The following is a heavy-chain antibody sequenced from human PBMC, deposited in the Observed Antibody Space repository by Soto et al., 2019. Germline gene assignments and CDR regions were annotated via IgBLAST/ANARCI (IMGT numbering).Heavy chain of an antibody. Sequence: SETLSLTCTVSGGSISSGGYYWSWIRQHPGKGLEWIGYIYYSGSTYYNPSLKSRVTISVDTSKNQFSLKLSSVTAADTAVYYGAREGYSGYDFDYWGQGTLVTVSS. V-gene: IGHV4-31*03. CDR3: AREGYSGYDFDY. CDR1: GGSISSGGYY. D-gene: IGHD5-12*01. J-gene: IGHJ4*02. CDR2: IYYSGST.